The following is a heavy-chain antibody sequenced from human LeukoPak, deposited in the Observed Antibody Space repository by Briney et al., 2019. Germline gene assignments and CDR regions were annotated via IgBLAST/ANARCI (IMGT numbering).Heavy chain of an antibody. J-gene: IGHJ4*02. D-gene: IGHD3-22*01. V-gene: IGHV3-21*01. CDR1: GFIFSSYS. CDR2: ISSSSTYI. Sequence: GGSLRLSCAASGFIFSSYSMNWVRQAPGKGLEWVSSISSSSTYIFYADSVKGRFTISRDNAKNSPYLQMNSLRVEDTAVYYCTKAFDSSGYTPGYWGQGTLVTVSS. CDR3: TKAFDSSGYTPGY.